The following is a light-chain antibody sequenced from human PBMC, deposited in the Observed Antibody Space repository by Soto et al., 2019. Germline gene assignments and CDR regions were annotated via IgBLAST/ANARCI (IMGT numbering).Light chain of an antibody. V-gene: IGKV1-8*01. J-gene: IGKJ4*01. CDR2: AAS. Sequence: IPVTQSTSSLSASTEDRVTITCRASQGISSYLAWYQKKQGKAPKLLIYAASTLQSGVPSRFSGSGSGTDFTITINSLQSEDFAVYYCQRYNNWPLTFGGGTKVDIK. CDR3: QRYNNWPLT. CDR1: QGISSY.